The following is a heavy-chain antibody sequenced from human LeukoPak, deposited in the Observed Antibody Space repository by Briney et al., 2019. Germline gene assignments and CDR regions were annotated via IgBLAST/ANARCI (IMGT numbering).Heavy chain of an antibody. CDR1: GFTFSSYW. CDR3: ARGTIAAAGYYYFDY. J-gene: IGHJ4*02. V-gene: IGHV3-7*04. Sequence: GGSLRLSCAASGFTFSSYWMSWVRQAPGKGLEWVANIKQDGSEKYYVDSVKGRFTISRDNAKNSLYLQMNSLRAEDTAVYYCARGTIAAAGYYYFDYWGQGTQLTVSS. CDR2: IKQDGSEK. D-gene: IGHD6-13*01.